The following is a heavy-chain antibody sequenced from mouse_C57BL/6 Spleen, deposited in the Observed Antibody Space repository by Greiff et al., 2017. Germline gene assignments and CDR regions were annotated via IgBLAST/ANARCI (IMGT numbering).Heavy chain of an antibody. CDR3: AEGVYSNWYYFDY. V-gene: IGHV3-6*01. CDR1: GYSITSGYY. Sequence: EVQLQQSGPGLVKPSQSLSLTCSVTGYSITSGYYWNWIRQFPGNKLEWMGYISYDGSNNYNPSLKNRISITRDTSKNQFFLKLNSVTTEDTATYYCAEGVYSNWYYFDYWGQGTTLTVSS. D-gene: IGHD2-5*01. J-gene: IGHJ2*01. CDR2: ISYDGSN.